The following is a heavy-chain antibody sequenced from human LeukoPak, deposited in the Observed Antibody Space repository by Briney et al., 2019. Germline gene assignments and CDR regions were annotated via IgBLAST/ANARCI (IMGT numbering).Heavy chain of an antibody. CDR2: IKQDGSEK. J-gene: IGHJ6*02. D-gene: IGHD3-3*01. CDR3: ARAFGYYDFWSGYRLPSDGMDV. V-gene: IGHV3-7*03. Sequence: PGGSLRLSCAASGFTFSSYWMSWVRQAPGKGLEWVANIKQDGSEKYYVDSVKGRFTISRDNAKNSLYLQMNSLRAEDTAVYYCARAFGYYDFWSGYRLPSDGMDVWGQGTTVTVSS. CDR1: GFTFSSYW.